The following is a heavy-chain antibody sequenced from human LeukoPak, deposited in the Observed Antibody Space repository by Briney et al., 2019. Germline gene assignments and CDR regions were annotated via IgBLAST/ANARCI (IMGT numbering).Heavy chain of an antibody. V-gene: IGHV1-18*01. Sequence: ASVKVSCKASGYTFTSYGISWVRQAPGQGLEWMGWISAYNGNTNYAQKLQGRVTMTRDTSISTAYMELSRLRSDDTAVYYCARYGYCSGGSCYLSLGKDAFDIWGQGTMVTVSS. D-gene: IGHD2-15*01. CDR3: ARYGYCSGGSCYLSLGKDAFDI. J-gene: IGHJ3*02. CDR1: GYTFTSYG. CDR2: ISAYNGNT.